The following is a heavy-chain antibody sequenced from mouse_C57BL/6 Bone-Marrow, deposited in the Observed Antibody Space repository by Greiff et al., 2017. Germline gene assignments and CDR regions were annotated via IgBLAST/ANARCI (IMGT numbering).Heavy chain of an antibody. CDR3: ERETYFDV. J-gene: IGHJ1*03. CDR1: GFTFSDYY. Sequence: EVKLVESGGGLVQPGGSLKLSCAASGFTFSDYYMYWVRQTPEKRLEWVAYISNGGGSTYSPEPVKGRFTISRDKAKNPLYLQMSRRKSEDTAMYYCERETYFDVWGTGTTVTVAS. V-gene: IGHV5-12*01. CDR2: ISNGGGST.